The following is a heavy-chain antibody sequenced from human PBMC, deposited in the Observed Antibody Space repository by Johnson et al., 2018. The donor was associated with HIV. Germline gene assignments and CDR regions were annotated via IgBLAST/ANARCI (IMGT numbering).Heavy chain of an antibody. CDR2: INWNGGST. V-gene: IGHV3-20*04. D-gene: IGHD2-15*01. Sequence: MQLVESGGGVVRPGGSLRLSCAVSGFTFEDYGISWVRQAPGKGLEWVSDINWNGGSTDYADSVKGRFTISRDNAKNSLYMQMDSLRAEDTALYYCARRGGYCSGNICPHAFDIWGQGTMVTVSS. CDR3: ARRGGYCSGNICPHAFDI. J-gene: IGHJ3*02. CDR1: GFTFEDYG.